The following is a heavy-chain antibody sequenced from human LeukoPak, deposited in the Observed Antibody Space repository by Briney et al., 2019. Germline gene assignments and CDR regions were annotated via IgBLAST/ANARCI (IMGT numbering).Heavy chain of an antibody. CDR3: ARAVAGIDY. D-gene: IGHD6-19*01. Sequence: ASVKVSCKASGGTFSSYAISWVRQAPGQGLEWMGWINPNSGGTNYAQNFQGRVTMTRDTSISTAYMDLNRLRSDDTAVYYCARAVAGIDYWGQGTLVTVSS. V-gene: IGHV1-2*02. J-gene: IGHJ4*02. CDR1: GGTFSSYA. CDR2: INPNSGGT.